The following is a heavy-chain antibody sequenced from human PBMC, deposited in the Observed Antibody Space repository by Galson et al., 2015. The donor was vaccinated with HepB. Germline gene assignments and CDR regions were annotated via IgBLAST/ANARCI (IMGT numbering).Heavy chain of an antibody. D-gene: IGHD6-25*01. J-gene: IGHJ4*02. CDR2: IQYNGFTK. CDR1: GFTFSNYG. CDR3: ARNTPASGYHGLHY. Sequence: SLRLSCAASGFTFSNYGMHWVRQAPGKGLEWVAYIQYNGFTKYYGDSVTGRFTISRDNSKNTLYPQMNSLRPEDTALYHCARNTPASGYHGLHYGGQGTLVTVSS. V-gene: IGHV3-30*02.